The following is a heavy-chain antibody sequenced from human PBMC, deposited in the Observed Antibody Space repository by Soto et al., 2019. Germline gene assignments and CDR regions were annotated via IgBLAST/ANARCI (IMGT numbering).Heavy chain of an antibody. V-gene: IGHV6-1*01. Sequence: QVQLQESGPGLVKPSQTLSLTCAISGDSVSSHSAAWHWIRQSPSRGLGWLGRTYYRSRWYNDYSVPVRSRITVQADTSKNQFDLELSSVTPDYTAVYCCAGTTSYQWYYMDVWGKGTTVTVSS. CDR3: AGTTSYQWYYMDV. D-gene: IGHD1-7*01. CDR2: TYYRSRWYN. J-gene: IGHJ6*03. CDR1: GDSVSSHSAA.